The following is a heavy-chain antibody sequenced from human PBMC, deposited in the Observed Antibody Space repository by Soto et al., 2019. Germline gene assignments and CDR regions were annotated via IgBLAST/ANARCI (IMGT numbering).Heavy chain of an antibody. CDR2: ISYDGSNK. CDR1: GFTFSSYG. V-gene: IGHV3-30*18. CDR3: AKTEISKYPTMIVVALHYYYGMDV. J-gene: IGHJ6*02. D-gene: IGHD3-22*01. Sequence: GRSLRLSCAASGFTFSSYGMHWVRQAPGKGLEWVAVISYDGSNKYYADSVKGRFTISRDNSKNTLYLQMNSLRAEDTAVYYCAKTEISKYPTMIVVALHYYYGMDVWGQGTTVTVSS.